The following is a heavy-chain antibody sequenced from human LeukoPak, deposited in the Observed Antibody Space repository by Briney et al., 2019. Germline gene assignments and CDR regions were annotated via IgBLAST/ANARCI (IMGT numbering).Heavy chain of an antibody. J-gene: IGHJ5*02. Sequence: PGGSLRLSCAASGLTFDDYGMSWVRRAPGKGLEWVPGINWNGGSTGCADSVKGRFTISRDNAKNSLYLQMNSLRAEDTALYYCAKNYDFWSPDWFDPWGQGTLVTVSS. CDR2: INWNGGST. CDR1: GLTFDDYG. V-gene: IGHV3-20*04. CDR3: AKNYDFWSPDWFDP. D-gene: IGHD3-3*01.